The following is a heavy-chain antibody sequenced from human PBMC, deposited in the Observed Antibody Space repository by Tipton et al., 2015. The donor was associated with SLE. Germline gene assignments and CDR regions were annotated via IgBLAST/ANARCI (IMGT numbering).Heavy chain of an antibody. CDR2: ISGYTGNT. D-gene: IGHD4-17*01. V-gene: IGHV1-18*01. CDR3: ARDARYGDYRDAFDI. J-gene: IGHJ3*02. Sequence: QVQLVQSGAEVKKPGASVKVSCRTSGYTFTSYGVSWVRQAPGQGFEWMGWISGYTGNTNYAQKLQGRVTMTTDTSTNTAYMELRSLRSNDTAVYYCARDARYGDYRDAFDIWGQGTMVTVSS. CDR1: GYTFTSYG.